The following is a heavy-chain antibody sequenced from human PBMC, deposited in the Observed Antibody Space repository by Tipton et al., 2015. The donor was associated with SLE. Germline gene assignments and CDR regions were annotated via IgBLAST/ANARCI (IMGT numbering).Heavy chain of an antibody. D-gene: IGHD5-12*01. J-gene: IGHJ5*02. V-gene: IGHV4-61*01. CDR3: ARAYSGYTTNWFGP. Sequence: TLSLTCAVSGYSISSGYYWGWIRQPPGKGLEWIGYIYYSGSTNYNPSLKSRVTISVDTSKNQFSLKLSSVTAADTAVYYCARAYSGYTTNWFGPWGQGTLVTVSS. CDR1: GYSISSGYY. CDR2: IYYSGST.